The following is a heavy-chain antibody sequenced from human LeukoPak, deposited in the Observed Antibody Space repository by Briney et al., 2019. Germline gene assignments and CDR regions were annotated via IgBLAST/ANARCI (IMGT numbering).Heavy chain of an antibody. Sequence: ASVKVSCKASGYTFTSYYMHWVRQAPGQGLEWMGIINPSGGSTSYAQKFQGRVTMTRDTSTSTVYMELSSLRSEDTAVYYCARVTVRGVITRDFAYWGQGTLVTVSS. CDR1: GYTFTSYY. CDR2: INPSGGST. D-gene: IGHD3-10*01. V-gene: IGHV1-46*03. CDR3: ARVTVRGVITRDFAY. J-gene: IGHJ4*02.